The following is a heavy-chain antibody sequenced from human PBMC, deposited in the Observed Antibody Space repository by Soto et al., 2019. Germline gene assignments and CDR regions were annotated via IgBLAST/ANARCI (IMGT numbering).Heavy chain of an antibody. V-gene: IGHV3-33*01. CDR1: GFNFGSYA. CDR2: IWYDGSNK. Sequence: QVQLVESGGGVVQPGTSLRLSCAASGFNFGSYAMHWVRQAPGKGLEWVATIWYDGSNKYYTGSVKGRFTISRDNSKNTVLLQMNSLRAEDTAVFYCVRGGGSASATLDYWGQGTLVTVSS. J-gene: IGHJ4*02. D-gene: IGHD2-15*01. CDR3: VRGGGSASATLDY.